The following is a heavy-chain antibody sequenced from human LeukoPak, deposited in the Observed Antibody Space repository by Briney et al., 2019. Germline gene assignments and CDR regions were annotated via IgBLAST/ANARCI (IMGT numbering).Heavy chain of an antibody. CDR1: GGSISSGGYY. Sequence: SETLSLTCTVSGGSISSGGYYCTWIRQHPGKGLEWIGYIYYSGSTYYNPSLKSRVTISEDTSKNQFSLKLSSVTAADTAVYYCARESPAHYFDYWGQGTLVTVSS. J-gene: IGHJ4*02. CDR3: ARESPAHYFDY. V-gene: IGHV4-31*03. CDR2: IYYSGST.